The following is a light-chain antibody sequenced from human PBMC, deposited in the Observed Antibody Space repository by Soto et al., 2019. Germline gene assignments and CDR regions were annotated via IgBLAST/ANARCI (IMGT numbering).Light chain of an antibody. CDR2: GAS. J-gene: IGKJ1*01. CDR1: QSVTSGY. Sequence: IVLTQSPGTLSLSPGERATLSCRASQSVTSGYLAWYQQKPGQAPRLLIYGASTRATGIPARFSGSGSGTEFTLTISSLQSEDFAVYYCQQYNNWPPWTFGQGTKVDIK. V-gene: IGKV3-15*01. CDR3: QQYNNWPPWT.